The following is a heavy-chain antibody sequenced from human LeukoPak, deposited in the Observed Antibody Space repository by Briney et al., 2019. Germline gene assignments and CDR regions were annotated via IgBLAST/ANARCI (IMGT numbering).Heavy chain of an antibody. CDR1: GFTFSSYG. CDR3: AKDQRRYYYGMDV. J-gene: IGHJ6*02. V-gene: IGHV3-30*18. CDR2: ISFEGSNK. D-gene: IGHD6-25*01. Sequence: PGGTLRLSCAASGFTFSSYGMHGVPPAPGRGLEGGAVISFEGSNKYYADSVKGRFPFSRDNSKTTLYLQMTGLRAEDPAVYYCAKDQRRYYYGMDVWGQGPTVTVSS.